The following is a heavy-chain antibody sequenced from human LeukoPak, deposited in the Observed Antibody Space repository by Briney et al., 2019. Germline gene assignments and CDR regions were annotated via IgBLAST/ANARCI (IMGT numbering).Heavy chain of an antibody. CDR1: GFTFGDHA. J-gene: IGHJ6*02. CDR2: IRSKAYDGTT. Sequence: GGSLRLSCTASGFTFGDHAMSWVRQAPGKGLEWVGFIRSKAYDGTTEYAASVKGRFTISRDDSKSIAYLQMNSLKTEDTAVYYYTRGPIQQWLYYGMDVWGQGTTVTVSS. CDR3: TRGPIQQWLYYGMDV. D-gene: IGHD5-18*01. V-gene: IGHV3-49*04.